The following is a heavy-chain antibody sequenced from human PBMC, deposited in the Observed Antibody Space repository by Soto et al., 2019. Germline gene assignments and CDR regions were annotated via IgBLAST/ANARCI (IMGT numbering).Heavy chain of an antibody. CDR2: ISGTAGTI. CDR3: ARAPYYGSGTYYYYALDV. V-gene: IGHV3-11*01. Sequence: QVQLMESGGGLVKPGGSLRLSCEASGITFSDHYMTWIRQAPGKGLEWISYISGTAGTIYYADSVKGRFSISRDNAKNSLFLQLTSLTAEDTAVYYCARAPYYGSGTYYYYALDVWGQGTTVTVSS. D-gene: IGHD3-10*01. J-gene: IGHJ6*02. CDR1: GITFSDHY.